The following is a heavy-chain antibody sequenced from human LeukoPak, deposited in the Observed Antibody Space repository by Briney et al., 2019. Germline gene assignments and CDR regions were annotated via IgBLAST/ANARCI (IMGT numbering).Heavy chain of an antibody. CDR1: GFTVSGNY. V-gene: IGHV3-53*01. CDR2: IYSGGST. CDR3: ARGGPSHYFGSGSYPAPFDL. Sequence: GGSLRLSCAASGFTVSGNYMSWVRQAPGKGLEWVSVIYSGGSTYYADSVKGRFTISRDTSTNTLYLQMNNLRVEDTAVYYCARGGPSHYFGSGSYPAPFDLWGQGTLVTVSS. J-gene: IGHJ4*02. D-gene: IGHD3-10*01.